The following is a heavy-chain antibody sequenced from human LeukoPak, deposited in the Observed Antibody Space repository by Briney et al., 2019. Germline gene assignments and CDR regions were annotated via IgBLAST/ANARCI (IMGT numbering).Heavy chain of an antibody. D-gene: IGHD5-12*01. CDR3: ARGGGRRDDY. V-gene: IGHV3-7*01. CDR1: GFTFSSYW. Sequence: GGSLRLSCAASGFTFSSYWMTWVRQAPGKGLEWVANIKQDGSERYYVDSVKGRFTISRDNAKNSLYLQTNSLRAEDTAVYYCARGGGRRDDYWGQGTLVTVSS. CDR2: IKQDGSER. J-gene: IGHJ4*02.